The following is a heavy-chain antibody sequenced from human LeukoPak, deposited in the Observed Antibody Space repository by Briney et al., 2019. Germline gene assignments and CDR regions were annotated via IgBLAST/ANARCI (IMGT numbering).Heavy chain of an antibody. Sequence: GGSLRLSCAASGFTFSNAWMSWVRQAPGKGLEWVGRIKSKTDGGTTDYAAPVKGRFTISRDDSKNTLYLQTNSLKTEDTAVYYCTTDFRSSGYYYPPDAFDIWGQGTMVTVSS. CDR2: IKSKTDGGTT. CDR1: GFTFSNAW. CDR3: TTDFRSSGYYYPPDAFDI. J-gene: IGHJ3*02. D-gene: IGHD3-22*01. V-gene: IGHV3-15*01.